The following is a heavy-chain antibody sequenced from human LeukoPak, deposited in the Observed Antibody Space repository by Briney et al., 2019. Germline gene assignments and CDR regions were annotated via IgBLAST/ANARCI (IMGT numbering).Heavy chain of an antibody. D-gene: IGHD2-2*01. CDR3: AKDLPAAYFDY. V-gene: IGHV3-23*01. CDR1: GFILSSYA. Sequence: PGGSLRLSCAASGFILSSYAMNWVRQAPGKGLEWVSVISGSGDSTNYADSVKGRFTISRDNSRTTLHLQMNSLRAEDTAVYHCAKDLPAAYFDYWGQGILVTVSS. J-gene: IGHJ4*02. CDR2: ISGSGDST.